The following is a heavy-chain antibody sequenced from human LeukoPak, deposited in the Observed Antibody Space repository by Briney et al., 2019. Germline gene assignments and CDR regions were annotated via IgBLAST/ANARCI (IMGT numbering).Heavy chain of an antibody. V-gene: IGHV4-59*08. CDR2: IYYSGST. CDR1: GGSISSYY. CDR3: ARAASEYSTFDY. Sequence: NPSETLSLTCTVSGGSISSYYWSWIRQPPGKGLEWIGYIYYSGSTNYNPSLKSRVTISVDTSKNQFSLKLSSVTAADTAVYYCARAASEYSTFDYWGQGTLVTVSS. J-gene: IGHJ4*02. D-gene: IGHD4-11*01.